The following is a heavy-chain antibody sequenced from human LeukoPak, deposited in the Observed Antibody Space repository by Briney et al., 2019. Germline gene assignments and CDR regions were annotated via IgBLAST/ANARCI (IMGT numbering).Heavy chain of an antibody. V-gene: IGHV3-9*01. CDR1: GFTFKKYW. CDR3: AKDFGDGYCSGGSCYGPAEYFQH. D-gene: IGHD2-15*01. J-gene: IGHJ1*01. Sequence: PTGGSLRLSCAASGFTFKKYWMNWVRQVPGKGLEWVSGISWNSGSIGYADSVKGRFTISRDNAKNFLYLQMNSLRAEDTALYYCAKDFGDGYCSGGSCYGPAEYFQHWGQGTLVTVSS. CDR2: ISWNSGSI.